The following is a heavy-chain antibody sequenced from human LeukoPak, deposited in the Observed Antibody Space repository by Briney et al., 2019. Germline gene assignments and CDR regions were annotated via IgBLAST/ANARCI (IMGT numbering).Heavy chain of an antibody. V-gene: IGHV1-8*01. CDR2: MNPNSGNT. CDR1: GYTFTSYD. J-gene: IGHJ5*02. CDR3: ARAIPSLTATLLKNYNWFDP. D-gene: IGHD2-15*01. Sequence: ASVKVSCKASGYTFTSYDINWVRQATGQGLEWMGWMNPNSGNTGYAQKFQGRVTMTRNTSISTAYMELSSLRSEDTAVYYCARAIPSLTATLLKNYNWFDPWGQGTLVTVSS.